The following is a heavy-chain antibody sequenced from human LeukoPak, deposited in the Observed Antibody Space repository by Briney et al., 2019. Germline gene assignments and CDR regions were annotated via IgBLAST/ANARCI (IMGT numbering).Heavy chain of an antibody. CDR3: ARGYIYGYDC. V-gene: IGHV3-74*01. CDR2: INSDGSTT. D-gene: IGHD5-18*01. J-gene: IGHJ4*02. Sequence: GGSLRLSCAASGFTFSSSWMYWVRQAPGKGLVWVSRINSDGSTTTYADSVKGRFTISRDNAKNTLYLQMNSLRAEDTAVYYCARGYIYGYDCWGQGALVTVSS. CDR1: GFTFSSSW.